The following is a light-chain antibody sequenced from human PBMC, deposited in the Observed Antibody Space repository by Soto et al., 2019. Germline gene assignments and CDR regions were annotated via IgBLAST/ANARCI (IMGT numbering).Light chain of an antibody. CDR1: SCNLGAYYY. CDR3: HCYANSLRGILV. Sequence: QSALTQPPSVSGAPGQTVTISCTGTSCNLGAYYYVPWYQQLPGTAPKLLISDNNNRPSGVPNRFSGSKSGTTASLAITGLQPQAEADYYYHCYANSLRGILVFGTGTKVTVL. J-gene: IGLJ1*01. CDR2: DNN. V-gene: IGLV1-40*01.